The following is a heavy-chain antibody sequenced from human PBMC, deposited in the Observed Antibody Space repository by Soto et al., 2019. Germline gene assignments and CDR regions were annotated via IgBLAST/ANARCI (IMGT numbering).Heavy chain of an antibody. CDR3: ARGDGFWSGYSYLNY. Sequence: SETLSLTCTVSGGSVSNSSHYWTWIRQPPGKGLEWIGYVCYTGSTNYNPSLHSRVTISVDTSKNQFSLTLSSVTAADTAVYYCARGDGFWSGYSYLNYWGEGTPVTAPQ. J-gene: IGHJ4*02. D-gene: IGHD3-3*01. CDR1: GGSVSNSSHY. CDR2: VCYTGST. V-gene: IGHV4-61*01.